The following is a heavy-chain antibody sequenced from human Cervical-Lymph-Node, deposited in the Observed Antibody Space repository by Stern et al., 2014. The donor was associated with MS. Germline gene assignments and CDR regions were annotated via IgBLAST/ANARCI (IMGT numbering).Heavy chain of an antibody. CDR1: GG. CDR2: VTPSVGTS. CDR3: ARGRGDNGFGP. Sequence: QMQLVQSGAEVKKPGSSVKVSCKSSGGISWVRQAPGQGLEWMGGVTPSVGTSNYAQTFQGGVSIPADTSTNTTYLHVGRLKSADTAVYYCARGRGDNGFGPWGQGTLVTVSS. J-gene: IGHJ5*02. V-gene: IGHV1-69*06. D-gene: IGHD3-10*01.